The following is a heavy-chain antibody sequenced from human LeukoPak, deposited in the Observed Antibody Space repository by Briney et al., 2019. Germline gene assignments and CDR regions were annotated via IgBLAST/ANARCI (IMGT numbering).Heavy chain of an antibody. Sequence: SETLSLTCTVSGGSISSSSYYWGWIRQPPGKGLEWIGSIYYSGSTYYNPSLKSRVAISVDTSKNQFSLKLSSVTAADTAVYYCAGDYYGSGSYHSPLGYWGQGTLVTVSS. CDR3: AGDYYGSGSYHSPLGY. V-gene: IGHV4-39*01. CDR2: IYYSGST. D-gene: IGHD3-10*01. CDR1: GGSISSSSYY. J-gene: IGHJ4*02.